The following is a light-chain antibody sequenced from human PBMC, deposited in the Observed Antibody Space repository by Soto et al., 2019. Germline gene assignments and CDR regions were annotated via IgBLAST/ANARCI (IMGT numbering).Light chain of an antibody. J-gene: IGLJ3*02. Sequence: QSALTQPASVSESPGQSITISCTGTSSDVGGYNYVSWYQQHPGKAPKLMIYEVSNRPSGVSNRFSGSKSGNTASLTISGLQAEDESDYYCSSYTSSSTWVFGGGTKLTVL. V-gene: IGLV2-14*01. CDR3: SSYTSSSTWV. CDR2: EVS. CDR1: SSDVGGYNY.